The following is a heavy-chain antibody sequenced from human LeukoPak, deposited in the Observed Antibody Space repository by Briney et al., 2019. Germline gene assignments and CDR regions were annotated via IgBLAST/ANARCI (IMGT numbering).Heavy chain of an antibody. Sequence: GGSLILSCAASGFTFSSYWMHWVRQAPGKGLVWVSHINSDGSSKNYAASVKGRFTISRDNAKKTLYLQMNSLRAEDTAVYYCARPGSAPYFFWGQGTLVTVSS. D-gene: IGHD1-14*01. J-gene: IGHJ4*02. CDR2: INSDGSSK. CDR3: ARPGSAPYFF. V-gene: IGHV3-74*01. CDR1: GFTFSSYW.